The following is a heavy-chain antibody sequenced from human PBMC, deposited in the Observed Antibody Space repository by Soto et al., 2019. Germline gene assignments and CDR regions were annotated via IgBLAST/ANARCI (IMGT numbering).Heavy chain of an antibody. Sequence: QVQLVQAGAEEKKPGASVKFSCKASGYTFTSYAMHWVRQAPGQRLEWMGWINAGKGNTKYSQKFQGRVTITRDTSASTAYMELSSLRSEDTAVYYCARGITLPTPLDYWGQGTLVTVSS. CDR1: GYTFTSYA. CDR2: INAGKGNT. CDR3: ARGITLPTPLDY. J-gene: IGHJ4*02. V-gene: IGHV1-3*05. D-gene: IGHD1-20*01.